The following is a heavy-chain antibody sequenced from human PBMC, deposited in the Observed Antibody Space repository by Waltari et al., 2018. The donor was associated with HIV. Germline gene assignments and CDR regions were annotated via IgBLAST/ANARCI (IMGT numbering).Heavy chain of an antibody. Sequence: QVQLVQSGAEVKKPGDSVKVSCKASGYTITSYDISWVRQAHGQGIEWMGWISAYNGNTNYAQKLQGRVTMNTDTSTSTAYMELRSLRSDDTSVYYCARDSGDIVVVVAADPYAFDIWGQGTMVTVSS. D-gene: IGHD2-15*01. J-gene: IGHJ3*02. CDR3: ARDSGDIVVVVAADPYAFDI. CDR1: GYTITSYD. V-gene: IGHV1-18*01. CDR2: ISAYNGNT.